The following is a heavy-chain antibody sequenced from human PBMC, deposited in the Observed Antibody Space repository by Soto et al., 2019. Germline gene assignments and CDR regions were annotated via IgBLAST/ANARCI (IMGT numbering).Heavy chain of an antibody. V-gene: IGHV3-30*18. CDR1: GFSFSDSG. CDR3: VKDRRAYYYGSGSDL. Sequence: QMYLVESGGGVVQPATPLILSCVASGFSFSDSGMHWVRQAPGKGLEWVAVISYDGSGKYYSDSVKGRFTISRDNSKNMLYLQMRGLTTEDTAVYYCVKDRRAYYYGSGSDLWGQGTLVTVSS. CDR2: ISYDGSGK. J-gene: IGHJ5*02. D-gene: IGHD3-10*01.